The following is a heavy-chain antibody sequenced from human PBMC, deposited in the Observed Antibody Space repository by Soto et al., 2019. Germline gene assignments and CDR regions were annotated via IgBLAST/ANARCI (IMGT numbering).Heavy chain of an antibody. CDR3: ARGGSAYYDSSGYYNFDY. J-gene: IGHJ4*02. CDR1: GYTFTSYG. D-gene: IGHD3-22*01. CDR2: ISAYNGNT. V-gene: IGHV1-18*04. Sequence: SVKVSCKASGYTFTSYGISWVRQAPGQGLEWMGWISAYNGNTNYAQKLQGRVTMTADTSTSTAYMELRSLRSDDTAVYYCARGGSAYYDSSGYYNFDYWGQGTLVTVSS.